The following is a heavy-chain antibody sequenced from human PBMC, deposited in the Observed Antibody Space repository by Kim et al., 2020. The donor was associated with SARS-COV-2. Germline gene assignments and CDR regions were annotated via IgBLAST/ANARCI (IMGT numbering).Heavy chain of an antibody. CDR2: ISGSGGST. J-gene: IGHJ6*02. Sequence: LSLTCAASGFTFSSYGMSWVRRAPGKGLQWVSAISGSGGSTYYADSVKGRFTISRDNSKNTLYLQMNSLRAEDTAVYYCAKGGCSGGSCYNLHYYYGLDVWGQGTTVTVSS. CDR1: GFTFSSYG. CDR3: AKGGCSGGSCYNLHYYYGLDV. V-gene: IGHV3-23*01. D-gene: IGHD2-15*01.